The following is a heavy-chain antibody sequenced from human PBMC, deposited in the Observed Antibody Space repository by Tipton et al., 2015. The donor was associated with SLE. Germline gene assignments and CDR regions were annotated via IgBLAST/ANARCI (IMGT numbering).Heavy chain of an antibody. CDR3: ARGAKERITLVRVRPYYFDY. CDR2: ISRSGDAT. Sequence: SLRLSCAASGFTFSNFAVSWVRQAPGKGLEWVSAISRSGDATYYADPVKGWFTISRDNSRNTLYLQMNSLRAEDTAVYYCARGAKERITLVRVRPYYFDYWGQGSLVTVSS. V-gene: IGHV3-23*01. J-gene: IGHJ4*03. D-gene: IGHD3-10*01. CDR1: GFTFSNFA.